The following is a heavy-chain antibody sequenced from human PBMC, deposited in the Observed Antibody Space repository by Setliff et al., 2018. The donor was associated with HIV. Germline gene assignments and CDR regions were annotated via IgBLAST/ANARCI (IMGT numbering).Heavy chain of an antibody. Sequence: ASVKVSCKASGYTFTDFGLSWVRQAPGQGLEWMGWINNNNDNTDYAQDLQGRVTLTTDTSTATAYLELRSLRSDDTAVYYCARSGESFTTHFDAWGQGTMVTVSS. D-gene: IGHD4-4*01. J-gene: IGHJ3*01. CDR1: GYTFTDFG. V-gene: IGHV1-18*04. CDR2: INNNNDNT. CDR3: ARSGESFTTHFDA.